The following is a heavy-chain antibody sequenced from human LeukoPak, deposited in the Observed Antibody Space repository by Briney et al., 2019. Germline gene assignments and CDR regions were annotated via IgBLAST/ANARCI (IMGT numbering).Heavy chain of an antibody. CDR3: ARTNSGYDFIPDY. CDR1: GYTFTGYY. D-gene: IGHD5-12*01. V-gene: IGHV1-2*02. J-gene: IGHJ4*02. CDR2: IHPNSGGT. Sequence: GSVKVSCKASGYTFTGYYIHWVRQAPGQGLEWMGWIHPNSGGTNYAQKFQGRVTMTRDTSLSTAYMELSRLRSDDTAVYYGARTNSGYDFIPDYWGQGTLVTVSS.